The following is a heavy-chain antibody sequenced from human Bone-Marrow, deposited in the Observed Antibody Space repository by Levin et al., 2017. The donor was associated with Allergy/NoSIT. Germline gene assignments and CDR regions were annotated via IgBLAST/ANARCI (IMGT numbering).Heavy chain of an antibody. V-gene: IGHV3-23*01. D-gene: IGHD1-1*01. CDR2: ISSSGSTT. J-gene: IGHJ4*02. Sequence: GGSLRLSCAASGFTFSNYAMSWVRQAPGKGLEGVSSISSSGSTTYHADSMKGRFTISRDNSKNTLYLQMNSLRAEDTAVYYCAKGSTKAGSTNYFDYWGQGTLVTVSS. CDR3: AKGSTKAGSTNYFDY. CDR1: GFTFSNYA.